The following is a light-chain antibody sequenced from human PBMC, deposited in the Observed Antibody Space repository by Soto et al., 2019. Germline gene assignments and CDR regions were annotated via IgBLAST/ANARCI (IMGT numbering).Light chain of an antibody. V-gene: IGLV1-44*01. J-gene: IGLJ1*01. Sequence: VLSQPPSASGPPGQRVTISCCGSSSNIGSNTVSWYQQCPGTAPKHLTYFNIQRPSTVPDRFASSKSGTSASLAISGLQSEDEADYYCAAWYDSLNGYVFGTVTKVTVL. CDR3: AAWYDSLNGYV. CDR1: SSNIGSNT. CDR2: FNI.